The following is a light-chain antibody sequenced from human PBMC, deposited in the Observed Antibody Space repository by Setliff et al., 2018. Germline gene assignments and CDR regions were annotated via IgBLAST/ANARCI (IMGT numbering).Light chain of an antibody. J-gene: IGLJ1*01. Sequence: ALTQPRSVSGSPGQSVTISCTGTSSDVGGYNYVSWYQQHPGKAPKLMIYDVSKRPSGVPDRFSGSKSGNTASLTISGLQAEDEADYYSCSYAGRYTFLYVFGTGTKVTVL. CDR2: DVS. CDR1: SSDVGGYNY. CDR3: CSYAGRYTFLYV. V-gene: IGLV2-11*01.